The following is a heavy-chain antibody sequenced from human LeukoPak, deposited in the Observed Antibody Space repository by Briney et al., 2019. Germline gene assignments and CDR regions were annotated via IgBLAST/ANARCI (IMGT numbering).Heavy chain of an antibody. D-gene: IGHD3-10*01. CDR3: ARDYYGSGSYPRGGWFDP. CDR2: IYYSGST. CDR1: GGSISSYY. J-gene: IGHJ5*02. Sequence: SETLSLTCTVSGGSISSYYWSWIPQPPGKGLEWIGYIYYSGSTNYNPSLKSRVTISVDTSKNQFSLKLSSVTAADTAVYYCARDYYGSGSYPRGGWFDPWGQGTLVTVSS. V-gene: IGHV4-59*01.